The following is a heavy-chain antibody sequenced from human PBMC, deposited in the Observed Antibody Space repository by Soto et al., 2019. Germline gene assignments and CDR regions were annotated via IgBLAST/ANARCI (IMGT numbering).Heavy chain of an antibody. V-gene: IGHV4-4*02. D-gene: IGHD3-22*01. CDR1: GGSISSSNW. Sequence: HVQLQESGPGLMKPSGTLSLTCAVSGGSISSSNWWSWVRQPPGKGLEWIGEIYHGGSTNNNPSLKCRVTISVDKSKNQFSLKLSSVTAADTAVYYCARSRGYYDSSGYSYYWGQGTLVTVSS. J-gene: IGHJ4*02. CDR2: IYHGGST. CDR3: ARSRGYYDSSGYSYY.